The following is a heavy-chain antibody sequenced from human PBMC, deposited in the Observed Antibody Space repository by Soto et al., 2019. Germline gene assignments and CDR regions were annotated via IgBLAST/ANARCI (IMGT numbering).Heavy chain of an antibody. CDR3: VRGGIAGHWFDP. V-gene: IGHV4-59*12. J-gene: IGHJ5*02. Sequence: PSETLSLTCTVSGGSISNYYWSWIRQPPGMGLEWIGYIYYTGSTNYNPSLKSRVTISVDTSKNQLSLYLTSVTAADTAVYYCVRGGIAGHWFDPWGQGILVTVSS. CDR2: IYYTGST. CDR1: GGSISNYY. D-gene: IGHD2-15*01.